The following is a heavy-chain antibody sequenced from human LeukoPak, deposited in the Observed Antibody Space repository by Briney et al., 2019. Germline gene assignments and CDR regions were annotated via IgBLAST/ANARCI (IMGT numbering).Heavy chain of an antibody. CDR1: GFTFGDYA. Sequence: GRSLRLSCTASGFTFGDYAMSWVRQAPGKGMEWVGCIRSKAYGGTTEYAASVKGRFTISRDDSKSIADLQMNSLKTEDTAVYYCTRDRERYSDSSGYYNYWGQGTPVTVSS. J-gene: IGHJ4*02. D-gene: IGHD3-22*01. CDR2: IRSKAYGGTT. V-gene: IGHV3-49*04. CDR3: TRDRERYSDSSGYYNY.